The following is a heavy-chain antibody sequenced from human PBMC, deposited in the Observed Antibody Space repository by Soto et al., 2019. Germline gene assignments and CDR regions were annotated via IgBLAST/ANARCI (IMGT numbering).Heavy chain of an antibody. D-gene: IGHD1-7*01. J-gene: IGHJ6*02. V-gene: IGHV1-69*13. CDR2: IIPIFGTA. Sequence: GASVKVSCKASGGTFSSYAISWVPQAPGQGLEWVGGIIPIFGTANYAQKYQGRVTITADESTSTAYRELSSLRSEDRAVYYCARFTSVTSTSYYYYGMDVWGQGTTVTVSS. CDR1: GGTFSSYA. CDR3: ARFTSVTSTSYYYYGMDV.